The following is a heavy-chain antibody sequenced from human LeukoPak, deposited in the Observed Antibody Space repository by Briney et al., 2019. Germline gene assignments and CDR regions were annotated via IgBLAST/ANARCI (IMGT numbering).Heavy chain of an antibody. Sequence: PSQTLSLTCAVSGGSISSGGYSWSWIRQPPGKGLEWIGYIYHSGSTYYNPSLKSRVTISVDRSKNQFSLKLSSVTAADTAVYYCARGRCSSTSLNPNADYGMDVWGQGTTVTVSS. CDR2: IYHSGST. V-gene: IGHV4-30-2*01. CDR3: ARGRCSSTSLNPNADYGMDV. D-gene: IGHD2-2*01. CDR1: GGSISSGGYS. J-gene: IGHJ6*02.